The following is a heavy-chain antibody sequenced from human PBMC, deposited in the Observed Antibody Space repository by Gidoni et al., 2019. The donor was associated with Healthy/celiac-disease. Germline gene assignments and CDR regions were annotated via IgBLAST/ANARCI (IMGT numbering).Heavy chain of an antibody. CDR3: ARGGIAVAGTPDY. CDR1: GGSFSGYY. J-gene: IGHJ4*02. Sequence: QVQLQQWGAGLLKPSETLSLTCAVYGGSFSGYYWSWIRKPPGKGLEWIGEINHSGSTNYNPSLKSRVTISVDTSKNQFSLKLSSVTAADTAVYYCARGGIAVAGTPDYWGQGTLVTVSS. V-gene: IGHV4-34*01. D-gene: IGHD6-19*01. CDR2: INHSGST.